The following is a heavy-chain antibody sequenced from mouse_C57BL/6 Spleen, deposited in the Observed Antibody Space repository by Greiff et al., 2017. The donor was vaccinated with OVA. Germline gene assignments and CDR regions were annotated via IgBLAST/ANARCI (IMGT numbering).Heavy chain of an antibody. Sequence: VQLQQSGAELVRPGASVKLSCTASGFNIKDDYMHWVKQRPEQGLEWIGWIDPENGDTEYASKFQGKATITADTSSNTAYLQLSSLTSEDTAVYYCTNDYGNYGGDAMDYWGQGTSVTVSS. CDR3: TNDYGNYGGDAMDY. CDR2: IDPENGDT. V-gene: IGHV14-4*01. CDR1: GFNIKDDY. D-gene: IGHD2-1*01. J-gene: IGHJ4*01.